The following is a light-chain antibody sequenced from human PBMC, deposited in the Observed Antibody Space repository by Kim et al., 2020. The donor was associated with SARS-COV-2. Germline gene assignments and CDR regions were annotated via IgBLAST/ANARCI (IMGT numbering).Light chain of an antibody. J-gene: IGLJ2*01. CDR2: GKN. V-gene: IGLV3-19*01. CDR3: NSRDSNDSVV. CDR1: SVRRYY. Sequence: VAWGKTVRTTGQGDSVRRYYASWDQQKPGQAPILVIYGKNNRPAGIPDGFSGSSSGNTASLTITGTQAGDEADYYCNSRDSNDSVVFGGGTQLTVL.